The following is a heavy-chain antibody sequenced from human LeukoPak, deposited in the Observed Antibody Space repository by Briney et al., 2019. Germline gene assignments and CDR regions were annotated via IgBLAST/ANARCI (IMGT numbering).Heavy chain of an antibody. CDR1: RFTFSDYY. CDR2: ISSSGSTI. J-gene: IGHJ4*02. D-gene: IGHD6-13*01. CDR3: ARVGTIAAAGTVDY. Sequence: GGSLRLSCAASRFTFSDYYMSWIRQAPGKGLEWVSYISSSGSTIYYADSVKGRFTTSRDNAKNSLYLQMNSLRAEDTAVYYCARVGTIAAAGTVDYWGQGTLVTVSS. V-gene: IGHV3-11*01.